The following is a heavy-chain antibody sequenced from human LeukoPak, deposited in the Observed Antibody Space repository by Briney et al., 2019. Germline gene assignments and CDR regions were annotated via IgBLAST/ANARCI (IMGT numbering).Heavy chain of an antibody. Sequence: ASVKVSCTTSGYTFTSHYVHWVRQAPGQGLEWMGTINPSDDSATYAQRFQGRVAMTTDTSTATGYMELRSLISEDTAVYYCAKGGEMANDYWGQGTLVTVSS. V-gene: IGHV1-46*01. J-gene: IGHJ4*02. CDR2: INPSDDSA. CDR1: GYTFTSHY. D-gene: IGHD5-24*01. CDR3: AKGGEMANDY.